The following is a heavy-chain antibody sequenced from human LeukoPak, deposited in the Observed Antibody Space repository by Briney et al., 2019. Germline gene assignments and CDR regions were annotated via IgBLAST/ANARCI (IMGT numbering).Heavy chain of an antibody. V-gene: IGHV3-49*03. J-gene: IGHJ4*02. D-gene: IGHD5-18*01. Sequence: GGSLRLSCTASGFTFGDYAMSWFRQAPGKGLEWVGFIRSKAYGGTTEYAASVKGRFTISRDDSKSIAYLQMNSLKTEDTAVYYCTRGRKVGPSHRAMARFDYWGQGTLVTVSS. CDR3: TRGRKVGPSHRAMARFDY. CDR2: IRSKAYGGTT. CDR1: GFTFGDYA.